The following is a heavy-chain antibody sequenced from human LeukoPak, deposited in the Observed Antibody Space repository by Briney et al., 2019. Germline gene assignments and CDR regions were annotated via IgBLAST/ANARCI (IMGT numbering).Heavy chain of an antibody. J-gene: IGHJ4*02. CDR2: ITSSGDRT. CDR1: GFNFRTYA. CDR3: ARLPVAVVVPSPYFDD. Sequence: GGSLRLSCAVSGFNFRTYAMSWVRRAPGKGLEWVSGITSSGDRTYYADSVNGRFTISRDYSKNTLYLEMNSLRAEDTAIYSCARLPVAVVVPSPYFDDWGQGTLVTVSS. D-gene: IGHD2-2*01. V-gene: IGHV3-23*01.